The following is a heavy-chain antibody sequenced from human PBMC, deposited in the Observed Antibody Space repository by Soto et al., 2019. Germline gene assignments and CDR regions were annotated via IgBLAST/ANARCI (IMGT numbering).Heavy chain of an antibody. J-gene: IGHJ4*02. D-gene: IGHD1-26*01. Sequence: SETLSLTCTVSGGSVSGNSYYWGWIRQPPGKGLEWFGSMHYSGISCYNTSLKSRVTISIDTSKNQISLKLTSVTAADTAVYFCAVLSHSGNYDFDYWGQGTLVTVSS. CDR2: MHYSGIS. CDR1: GGSVSGNSYY. V-gene: IGHV4-39*01. CDR3: AVLSHSGNYDFDY.